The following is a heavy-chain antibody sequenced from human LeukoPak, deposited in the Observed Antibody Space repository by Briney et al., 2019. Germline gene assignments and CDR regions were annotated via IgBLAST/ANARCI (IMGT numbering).Heavy chain of an antibody. D-gene: IGHD3-22*01. Sequence: ASVKVSCKASGYTFTGYYMHWVRQAPGQGLEWMGWINPNSGGTNYAQKFQGRVTMTRDTSISTAYMELRRLRSDDTAVYYCARGGYDSSGYYYHYGMDVWGQGTTVTVSS. CDR1: GYTFTGYY. CDR3: ARGGYDSSGYYYHYGMDV. V-gene: IGHV1-2*02. J-gene: IGHJ6*02. CDR2: INPNSGGT.